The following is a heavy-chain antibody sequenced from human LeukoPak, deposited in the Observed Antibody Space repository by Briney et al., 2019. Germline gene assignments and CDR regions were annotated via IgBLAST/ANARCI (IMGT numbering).Heavy chain of an antibody. D-gene: IGHD6-19*01. CDR2: IKQDGSEK. Sequence: PGGSLRLSREASGFTFSAYAMTWVRQAPGKGLEWVANIKQDGSEKFYVDSVKGRFTLSRDNAKNSLFLQMNSLRAEDTAVYYCARDYYGSGWYGDYWGQGTLVTVSS. J-gene: IGHJ4*02. CDR1: GFTFSAYA. V-gene: IGHV3-7*04. CDR3: ARDYYGSGWYGDY.